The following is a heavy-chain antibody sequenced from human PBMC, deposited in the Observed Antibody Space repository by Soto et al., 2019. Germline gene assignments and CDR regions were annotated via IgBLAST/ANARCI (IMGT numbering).Heavy chain of an antibody. CDR1: GGTFSSYA. D-gene: IGHD1-26*01. V-gene: IGHV1-69*13. Sequence: SVKVSCKASGGTFSSYAISWVRQAPGQGLEWMGGIIPIFGTANYAQKFQGRVTITADESTSTAYMELSSLRSEDTAVYYCARAPFLGATHFDYWGQGTLVTVSS. CDR3: ARAPFLGATHFDY. CDR2: IIPIFGTA. J-gene: IGHJ4*02.